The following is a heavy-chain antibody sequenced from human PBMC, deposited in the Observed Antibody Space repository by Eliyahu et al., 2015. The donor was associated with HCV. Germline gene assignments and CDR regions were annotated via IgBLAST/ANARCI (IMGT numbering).Heavy chain of an antibody. Sequence: EVQLLESGGGLVRPGGSLXXSCAASGFPFSDXFMDWVRQAPGEGAGWVGRGRGKANSXTTKYAASVKGRFTISRDDSKNSLFLQMNSLKTEDTAIYYCARRYCGGATCYDAFDIWGQGTMVTVSS. D-gene: IGHD2-15*01. CDR3: ARRYCGGATCYDAFDI. CDR2: GRGKANSXTT. J-gene: IGHJ3*02. CDR1: GFPFSDXF. V-gene: IGHV3-72*01.